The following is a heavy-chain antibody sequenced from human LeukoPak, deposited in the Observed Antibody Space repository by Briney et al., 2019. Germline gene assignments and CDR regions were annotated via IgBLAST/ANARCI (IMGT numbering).Heavy chain of an antibody. CDR3: ARADGYDILTGYSTYYFDY. Sequence: SETLSLTCTVSGGSISSYYWGWIRQPPGKGLEWIGSIYYSGSTYYNPSLKSRVTISVDTSKNQFSLKLSSVTAADTAVYYCARADGYDILTGYSTYYFDYWGQGTLVTVSS. D-gene: IGHD3-9*01. V-gene: IGHV4-39*07. CDR1: GGSISSYY. CDR2: IYYSGST. J-gene: IGHJ4*02.